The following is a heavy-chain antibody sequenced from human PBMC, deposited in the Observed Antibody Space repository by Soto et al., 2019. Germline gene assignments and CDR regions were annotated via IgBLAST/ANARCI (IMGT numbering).Heavy chain of an antibody. CDR2: TYYRSKWSS. CDR3: ARTGHYLVDY. V-gene: IGHV6-1*01. CDR1: GDRVSSKSAA. Sequence: PSQTLSLTCAISGDRVSSKSAAWHWIRQSPSRGLEWLGRTYYRSKWSSNYAVSVKSRITINPDTSKNQFSLQLRSVTPDDTAMYYCARTGHYLVDYWGQRTLVTVSS. D-gene: IGHD3-9*01. J-gene: IGHJ4*02.